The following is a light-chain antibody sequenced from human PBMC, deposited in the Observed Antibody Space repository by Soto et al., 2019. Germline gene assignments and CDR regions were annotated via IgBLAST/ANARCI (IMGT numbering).Light chain of an antibody. V-gene: IGLV2-14*01. Sequence: QSALTQPASVSGSPGQSITIYCTGTSGDVGGYKFVFWYQQHPGKAPKLMIYEVSNRRSGVSSPFSGSKSGNTASLTISGLHAEEEADYFCGSYTGNIYVFGNGTKLTVL. J-gene: IGLJ1*01. CDR3: GSYTGNIYV. CDR1: SGDVGGYKF. CDR2: EVS.